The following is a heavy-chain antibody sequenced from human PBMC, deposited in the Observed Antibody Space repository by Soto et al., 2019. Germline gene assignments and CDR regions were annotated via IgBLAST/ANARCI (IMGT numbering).Heavy chain of an antibody. V-gene: IGHV4-59*01. CDR1: GGTISSYC. D-gene: IGHD3-10*01. J-gene: IGHJ6*02. CDR2: IYYSGST. CDR3: GRDRDYYVSGSYYNKLYYYSGMAV. Sequence: PSETLSLTCTVSGGTISSYCWRWIRQNPGKGLEWIGYIYYSGSTNYNPSLKSRVTISVDTSKNQFSLKLSSVTAADTAVYYCGRDRDYYVSGSYYNKLYYYSGMAVWGQGTTVPVSS.